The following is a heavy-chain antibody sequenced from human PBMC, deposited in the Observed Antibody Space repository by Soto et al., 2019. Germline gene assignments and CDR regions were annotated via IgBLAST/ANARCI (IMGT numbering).Heavy chain of an antibody. CDR2: IYYRGST. CDR1: GGPLSRSY. J-gene: IGHJ4*02. V-gene: IGHV4-59*01. CDR3: ARGGDTYYYDSSGYYGY. D-gene: IGHD3-22*01. Sequence: PSETLALTCTVSGGPLSRSYCSWGGQPPWKGLQWIGYIYYRGSTNYNPSHKSRVTISVDTTKIQFSLKLSSVTAAYTAVYYCARGGDTYYYDSSGYYGYWGQGTLVTVS.